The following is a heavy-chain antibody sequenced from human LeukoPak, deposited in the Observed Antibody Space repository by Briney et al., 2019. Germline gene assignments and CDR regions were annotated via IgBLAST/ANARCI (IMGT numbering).Heavy chain of an antibody. CDR1: GFTFSSYA. CDR2: IPYDGRNT. J-gene: IGHJ4*02. D-gene: IGHD3-10*01. CDR3: AKESSASYYFDY. V-gene: IGHV3-30*02. Sequence: GGSLRLSCAASGFTFSSYAMSWVRQAPGKGLEWVAFIPYDGRNTYYADSVRGRFTISRDTSKNTLYLQMISLRAEDTAVYYCAKESSASYYFDYWGQGTLVTVSS.